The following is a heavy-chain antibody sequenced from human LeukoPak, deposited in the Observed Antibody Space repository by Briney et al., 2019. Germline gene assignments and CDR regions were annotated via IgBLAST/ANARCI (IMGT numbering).Heavy chain of an antibody. Sequence: GGSLRLSCAASGFSFSSYAMSWVRQAPGKGLEWVSAISGSGGSTYYADSVKGRFTISRDNSKNTPYLQMNSLRAEDTAVYYCAKERMVRGVIIGGLDAFDIWGQGTMVTVSS. CDR1: GFSFSSYA. D-gene: IGHD3-10*01. CDR2: ISGSGGST. J-gene: IGHJ3*02. V-gene: IGHV3-23*01. CDR3: AKERMVRGVIIGGLDAFDI.